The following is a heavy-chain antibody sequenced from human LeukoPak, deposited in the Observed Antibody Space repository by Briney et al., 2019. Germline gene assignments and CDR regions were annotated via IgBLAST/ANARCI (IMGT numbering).Heavy chain of an antibody. D-gene: IGHD3-22*01. CDR2: ISAYNGNT. Sequence: GASVKVSCKASGYTFTSYGISWVRQPAGQGLEGVGWISAYNGNTNYAQKLQGRVTMTTDTSTSTAYMGLRSQRSNDTVVYYCAREYYYDSSGYYDYYYYYYYMDVWGKGTTVTVSS. CDR3: AREYYYDSSGYYDYYYYYYYMDV. J-gene: IGHJ6*03. CDR1: GYTFTSYG. V-gene: IGHV1-18*01.